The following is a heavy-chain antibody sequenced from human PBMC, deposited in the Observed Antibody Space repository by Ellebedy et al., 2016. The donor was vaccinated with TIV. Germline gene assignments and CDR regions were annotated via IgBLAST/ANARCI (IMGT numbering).Heavy chain of an antibody. J-gene: IGHJ4*02. V-gene: IGHV4-59*01. D-gene: IGHD1-26*01. Sequence: MPSETLSLTCTVSGGSMSSFYWSRIRQPPGTGLEWIGYIYYESTNYNPSLKSRLTISVDTSKNQFSLKLSSVTAADTAVYYCARAVVSNYSGSHYVDYWGQGTLVTVSS. CDR1: GGSMSSFY. CDR2: IYYEST. CDR3: ARAVVSNYSGSHYVDY.